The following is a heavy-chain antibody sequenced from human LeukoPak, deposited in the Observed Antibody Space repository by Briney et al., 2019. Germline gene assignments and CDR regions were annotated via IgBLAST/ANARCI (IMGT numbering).Heavy chain of an antibody. CDR3: ARLELPDY. V-gene: IGHV1-18*04. D-gene: IGHD1-26*01. CDR1: GYTFTGYY. J-gene: IGHJ4*02. CDR2: ISAYNGNT. Sequence: GASVKVSCKASGYTFTGYYMHWVRQAPGQGLEWMGWISAYNGNTNYAQKLQGRVTMTTDTSTSTAYMELRSLRSDDTAVYYCARLELPDYWGQGTLVTVSS.